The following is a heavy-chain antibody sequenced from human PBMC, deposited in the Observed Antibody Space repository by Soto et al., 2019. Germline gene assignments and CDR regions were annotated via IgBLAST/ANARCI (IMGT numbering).Heavy chain of an antibody. J-gene: IGHJ5*02. V-gene: IGHV4-39*01. Sequence: QLQLQESGPGLVKPSETLSLTCTVSGGSISSSSYYWGWIRQPPGKGLEWIGSIYYSGSTYYNPSLKSRVTISVDTPKNQFSLKLSSVTAADTAVYYCARQGYDFWSLLHNNWFDPWGQGTLVTVSS. CDR2: IYYSGST. D-gene: IGHD3-3*01. CDR3: ARQGYDFWSLLHNNWFDP. CDR1: GGSISSSSYY.